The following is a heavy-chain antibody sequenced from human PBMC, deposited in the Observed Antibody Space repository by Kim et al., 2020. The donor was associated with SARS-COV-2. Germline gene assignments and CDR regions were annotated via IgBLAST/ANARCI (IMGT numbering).Heavy chain of an antibody. Sequence: GGSLRLSCAASGFTVSSNYMSWVRQAPGKGLEWVSVIYSGGSTYYADSVKGRFTISRDNSKNTLYLQMNSLRAEDTAVYYCASLLEWSRGSGNWFDPWGQGTLVTVSS. D-gene: IGHD3-10*01. CDR3: ASLLEWSRGSGNWFDP. V-gene: IGHV3-66*01. J-gene: IGHJ5*02. CDR1: GFTVSSNY. CDR2: IYSGGST.